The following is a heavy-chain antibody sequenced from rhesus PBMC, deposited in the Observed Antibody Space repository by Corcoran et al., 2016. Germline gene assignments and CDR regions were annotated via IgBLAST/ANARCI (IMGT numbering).Heavy chain of an antibody. CDR3: ARSWNGHYFDY. CDR2: IGGSGGRT. CDR1: GGSISGYY. J-gene: IGHJ4*01. V-gene: IGHV4-165*02. Sequence: VQMQESGPGLVKPSETLSLTCAVSGGSISGYYWNWIRQPPGKGLEWSGYIGGSGGRTNNNPSPKSRGTSPTETTKTQFSLKLSSGTAADTAWYYCARSWNGHYFDYWGQGVLVTVSS. D-gene: IGHD1-14*01.